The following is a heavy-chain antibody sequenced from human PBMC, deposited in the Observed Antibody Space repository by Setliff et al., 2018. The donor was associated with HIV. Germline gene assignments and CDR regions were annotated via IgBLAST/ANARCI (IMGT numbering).Heavy chain of an antibody. CDR2: IDPSDSYT. J-gene: IGHJ4*02. V-gene: IGHV5-10-1*01. D-gene: IGHD3-10*01. CDR3: ARLGPGPMFRTNFDY. CDR1: GYSFTSYW. Sequence: PGESLKISCKGSGYSFTSYWISWVRQMPGKGLEWMGRIDPSDSYTNYSPSFQGHVTISADKSTNTAYLQWSSLKASDTAMYYCARLGPGPMFRTNFDYWGQGTQVTVSS.